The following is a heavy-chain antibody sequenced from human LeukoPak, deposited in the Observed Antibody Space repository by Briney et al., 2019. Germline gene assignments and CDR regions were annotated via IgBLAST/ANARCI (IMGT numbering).Heavy chain of an antibody. D-gene: IGHD3-16*02. J-gene: IGHJ4*02. CDR3: ARVGRDYVWGSYRY. Sequence: SETLSLTCAVYGGSFSGYYWSWIRQPPGKGLEWIGEINHSGSTNYNPSLESRVTLSVDTSKNQFSLKLSSVTAADTAVYYCARVGRDYVWGSYRYWGQGTLVTVSS. CDR2: INHSGST. V-gene: IGHV4-34*01. CDR1: GGSFSGYY.